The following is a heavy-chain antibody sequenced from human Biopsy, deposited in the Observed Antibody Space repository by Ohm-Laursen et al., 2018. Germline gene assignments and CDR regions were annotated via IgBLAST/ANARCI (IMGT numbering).Heavy chain of an antibody. CDR2: VYYTGST. CDR3: ARDRGYYSDRTVPGYFDL. J-gene: IGHJ2*01. V-gene: IGHV4-59*01. CDR1: GDSISSYY. D-gene: IGHD3-22*01. Sequence: SETLSLTCTVSGDSISSYYWSWIRQPPGKGLEWIGYVYYTGSTDYNPSLQSRVTISVDTSKNHFSLRLRSATPADTAIYCARDRGYYSDRTVPGYFDLWGRGTLVTVSS.